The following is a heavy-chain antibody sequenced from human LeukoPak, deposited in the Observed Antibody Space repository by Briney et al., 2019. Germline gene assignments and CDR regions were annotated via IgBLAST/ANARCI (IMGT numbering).Heavy chain of an antibody. Sequence: ASVKVSCKASGYTFTGYFMHWMRQAPGQGLEWMAWINPNSGGTNYAQKFRARVSMTTDTTINTAYLELTGLTSDDTALYYCARAERTVSGLDVWGQGTTVTVSS. J-gene: IGHJ6*02. V-gene: IGHV1-2*02. D-gene: IGHD2-2*01. CDR3: ARAERTVSGLDV. CDR2: INPNSGGT. CDR1: GYTFTGYF.